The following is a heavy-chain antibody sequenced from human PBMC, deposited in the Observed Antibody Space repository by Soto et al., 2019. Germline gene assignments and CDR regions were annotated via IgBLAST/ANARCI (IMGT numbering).Heavy chain of an antibody. CDR1: GGSISISSYY. V-gene: IGHV4-39*01. J-gene: IGHJ5*02. CDR2: IYYSGST. Sequence: SSETLSLTCTVSGGSISISSYYWGWIGQPPGKGLEWIGSIYYSGSTYYNPSLKSRVTISVDTSKNQFYMKLSSVTAADTAVYSCARRGLYYDILKGPFDPWGQGTLATVSS. D-gene: IGHD3-9*01. CDR3: ARRGLYYDILKGPFDP.